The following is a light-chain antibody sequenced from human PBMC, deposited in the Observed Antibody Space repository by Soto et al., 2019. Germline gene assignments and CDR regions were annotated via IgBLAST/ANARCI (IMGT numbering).Light chain of an antibody. CDR3: QQYHSYPLT. CDR2: KAS. V-gene: IGKV1-5*03. J-gene: IGKJ5*01. Sequence: DIQMTQSPSTLSASVGERVTITCRASQSISAWLAWYQQKPGKAPKLLIYKASNVESGVPSRFSGSGSGTEFTHTISSLQPDDFATYYCQQYHSYPLTSGHGTRLEIK. CDR1: QSISAW.